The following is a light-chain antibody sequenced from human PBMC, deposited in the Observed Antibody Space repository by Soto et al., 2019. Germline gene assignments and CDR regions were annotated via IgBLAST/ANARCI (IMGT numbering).Light chain of an antibody. J-gene: IGKJ3*01. CDR2: ATS. Sequence: EVVLTHSPATLSLSPVEGATLSFSASQSIGNYLAWYQQKPGQAPRLLIYATSNRATGIPARFSGSGSGTDFTLTISSLEPEDFAVYYCQQRSSWPFTFGPGTKVDIK. V-gene: IGKV3-11*01. CDR3: QQRSSWPFT. CDR1: QSIGNY.